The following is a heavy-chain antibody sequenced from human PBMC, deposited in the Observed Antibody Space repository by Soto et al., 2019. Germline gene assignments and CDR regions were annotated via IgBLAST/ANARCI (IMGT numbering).Heavy chain of an antibody. CDR2: IYYSGST. J-gene: IGHJ4*02. Sequence: SETLSLTCTVSGGSISSGGYYWSWIRQHPGKGLEWIGYIYYSGSTYYNPSLKSRVTISVDTSKNQFSLKLSSVTAADTAVYYCARLGDYYQAFDYWGQGALVTVS. CDR1: GGSISSGGYY. D-gene: IGHD3-22*01. CDR3: ARLGDYYQAFDY. V-gene: IGHV4-31*03.